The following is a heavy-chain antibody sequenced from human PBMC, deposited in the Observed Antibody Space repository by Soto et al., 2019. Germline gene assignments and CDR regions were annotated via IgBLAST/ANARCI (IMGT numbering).Heavy chain of an antibody. CDR1: GYTFTGYY. CDR2: INPNSGGT. Sequence: ASVKVSCKASGYTFTGYYMHWVRQAPGQGLEWMGWINPNSGGTNYSQKFQGWVTITRDTSMSTAYMELSSLRSEDTAVYYCARALNYYGSGSHIDYWGQGTLVTVSS. CDR3: ARALNYYGSGSHIDY. J-gene: IGHJ4*02. V-gene: IGHV1-2*04. D-gene: IGHD3-10*01.